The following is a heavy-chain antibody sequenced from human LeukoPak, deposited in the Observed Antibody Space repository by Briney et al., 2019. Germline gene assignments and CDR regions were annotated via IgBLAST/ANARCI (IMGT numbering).Heavy chain of an antibody. CDR1: GFPFSSHG. Sequence: GGSLRLSCAGSGFPFSSHGMNWVRQAPGKGLEWVSGISPGGGPTYYADSVRGRFTISRDDSKNTLYLQMNSLRAEDTAVYYCAKGYYGSGTYGWFDPWGQGTLVTVSS. CDR2: ISPGGGPT. CDR3: AKGYYGSGTYGWFDP. J-gene: IGHJ5*02. V-gene: IGHV3-23*01. D-gene: IGHD3-10*01.